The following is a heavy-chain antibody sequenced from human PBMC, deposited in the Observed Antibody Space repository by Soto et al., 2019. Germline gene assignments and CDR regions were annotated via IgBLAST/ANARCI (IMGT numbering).Heavy chain of an antibody. CDR3: ANATATGGGAFDI. V-gene: IGHV3-23*01. J-gene: IGHJ3*02. Sequence: GGSLRVSCAASGFICGSYDMSWVRQAPGKGLEWVSTILVDGRTFYVDSVKGRFTISRDSSQNTVYLQMNSLTAGYTALYYCANATATGGGAFDICGQGTKVTVSS. D-gene: IGHD2-8*02. CDR1: GFICGSYD. CDR2: ILVDGRT.